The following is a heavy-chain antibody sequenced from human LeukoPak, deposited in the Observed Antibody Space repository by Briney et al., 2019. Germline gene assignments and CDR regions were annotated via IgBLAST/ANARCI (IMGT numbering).Heavy chain of an antibody. CDR2: ISGSGGST. CDR3: ARGYSSGWLGEIGY. D-gene: IGHD6-19*01. V-gene: IGHV3-23*01. CDR1: GFTFSSYA. Sequence: SGGSLRLSCAASGFTFSSYAMSWVRQAPGKGLEWVSAISGSGGSTYYADSVKGRFTISRDNSKNALYLQMNSLRAEDTAVYYCARGYSSGWLGEIGYWGQGTLVTVSS. J-gene: IGHJ4*02.